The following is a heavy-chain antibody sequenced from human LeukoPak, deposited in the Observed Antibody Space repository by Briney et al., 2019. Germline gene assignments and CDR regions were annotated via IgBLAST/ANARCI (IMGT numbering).Heavy chain of an antibody. CDR1: GFTFSSYW. D-gene: IGHD3-10*01. CDR2: IKQDGSEK. Sequence: GGSLRLSCAASGFTFSSYWMSWVRQAPGKGLEWVANIKQDGSEKYYVDSVKGRFTISRDNAKNSLYLQMNSLRAEDTAVYYCARDHSYYGSGSCDYWGQGTLVTVSS. J-gene: IGHJ4*02. V-gene: IGHV3-7*01. CDR3: ARDHSYYGSGSCDY.